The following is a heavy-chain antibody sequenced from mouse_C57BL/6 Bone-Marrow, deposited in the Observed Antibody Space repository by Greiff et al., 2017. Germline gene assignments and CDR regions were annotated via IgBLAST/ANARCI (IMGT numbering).Heavy chain of an antibody. J-gene: IGHJ4*01. V-gene: IGHV1-81*01. CDR3: AGPREEDCAMDY. CDR2: IYPRSGNT. Sequence: VQLQQSGAELARPGASVKLSCKASGSTFTSYGISWVKQRTGQGLEWIAEIYPRSGNTYYNEKFKGKATLTADKSSSTAYMGLRSLTSEDSAVXFCAGPREEDCAMDYWGQGTSVTVSS. CDR1: GSTFTSYG.